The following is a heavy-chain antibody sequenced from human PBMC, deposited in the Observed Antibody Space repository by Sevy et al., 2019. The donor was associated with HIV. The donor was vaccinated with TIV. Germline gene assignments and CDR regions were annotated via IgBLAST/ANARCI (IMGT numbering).Heavy chain of an antibody. CDR2: INPNIGGT. CDR1: EDTFNDYY. Sequence: ASVKVSCKVSEDTFNDYYIHWVRQAPGQGLEWMGWINPNIGGTNHAQIFQGRVTMTRDTSISTDYIELSRVRSDGTAGFFGAGGGGGGGGLSVWGQGTLVTVSS. CDR3: AGGGGGGGGLSV. V-gene: IGHV1-2*02. J-gene: IGHJ4*02. D-gene: IGHD3-16*02.